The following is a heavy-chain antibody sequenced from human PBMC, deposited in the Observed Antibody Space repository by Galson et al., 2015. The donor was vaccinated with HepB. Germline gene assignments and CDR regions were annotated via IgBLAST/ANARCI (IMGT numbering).Heavy chain of an antibody. J-gene: IGHJ6*02. D-gene: IGHD6-13*01. CDR1: GFTFSSYS. CDR3: ARDLYSSSWDYYYYYGMDV. Sequence: SLRLSCAASGFTFSSYSMNWVRQAPGKGLEWVSYISSSSSTIYYADSVKGRFTISRDNAKNSLYLQMNSLRDEDTAVYYCARDLYSSSWDYYYYYGMDVWGQGTTVTVSS. V-gene: IGHV3-48*02. CDR2: ISSSSSTI.